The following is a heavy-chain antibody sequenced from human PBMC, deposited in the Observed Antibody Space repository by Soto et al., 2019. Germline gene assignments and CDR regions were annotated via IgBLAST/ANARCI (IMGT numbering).Heavy chain of an antibody. Sequence: NPSETLSLTCTVSGASITCGGYSWSWIRQTPGKGLEWIGYINHLETTFYNPSFESRLTLSIDRAKNQFSLKLHSMSAADRAVYFCARGGGSDSFDYWGQGIQVTVSS. CDR3: ARGGGSDSFDY. D-gene: IGHD1-26*01. CDR1: GASITCGGYS. J-gene: IGHJ4*02. V-gene: IGHV4-30-2*01. CDR2: INHLETT.